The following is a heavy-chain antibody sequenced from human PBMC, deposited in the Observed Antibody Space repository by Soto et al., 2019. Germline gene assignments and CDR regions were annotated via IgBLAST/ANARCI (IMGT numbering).Heavy chain of an antibody. CDR2: IHTGGST. Sequence: SGFTVITNYINWVRQARGKGLEWVSVIHTGGSTFYADSVKGRFAISRDNSKNTLYLQMNSLKTEDTAVYYCTLNRNDYRFDYWGQGTLVTVSS. CDR1: GFTVITNY. J-gene: IGHJ4*02. D-gene: IGHD1-20*01. V-gene: IGHV3-66*01. CDR3: TLNRNDYRFDY.